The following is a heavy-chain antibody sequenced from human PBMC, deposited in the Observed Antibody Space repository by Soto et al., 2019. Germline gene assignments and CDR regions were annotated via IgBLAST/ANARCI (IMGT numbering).Heavy chain of an antibody. CDR2: IIPIFGTA. D-gene: IGHD2-15*01. CDR3: ARDPGYCSGGSCYSGGNY. J-gene: IGHJ4*02. CDR1: GGTFSSYA. V-gene: IGHV1-69*01. Sequence: QVQLVQSGAEVKKPGSSVKVSCKASGGTFSSYAISWVRQAPGQGLEWMGGIIPIFGTANYAQKFQGRVTMTADESTSRAYMELSSLRSEDTAVYYCARDPGYCSGGSCYSGGNYWGQGTLVTVSS.